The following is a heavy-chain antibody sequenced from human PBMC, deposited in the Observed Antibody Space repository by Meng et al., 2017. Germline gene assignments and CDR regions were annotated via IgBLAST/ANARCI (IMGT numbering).Heavy chain of an antibody. CDR1: GLSLSTSGVG. J-gene: IGHJ4*02. CDR2: IYWDDDK. D-gene: IGHD3-10*01. Sequence: QFTLTASCPTPAKPSQTLTLTCTFAGLSLSTSGVGVGWIRQPPGKALEWLALIYWDDDKRYSPSLKRRLTITTDTSKNQVVLTMTNMDPVDTATYYCAHRRDYYGSGNHFDYWGQGTLVTVSS. V-gene: IGHV2-5*02. CDR3: AHRRDYYGSGNHFDY.